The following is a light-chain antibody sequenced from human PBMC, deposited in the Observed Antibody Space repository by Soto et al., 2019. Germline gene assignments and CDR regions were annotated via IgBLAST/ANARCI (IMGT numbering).Light chain of an antibody. V-gene: IGLV2-8*01. CDR1: SSDVGGYKY. CDR3: CSYAGSNNWV. CDR2: DVN. J-gene: IGLJ3*02. Sequence: QSALTQPPSASGSPGQSVTISCTGTSSDVGGYKYVSWYQHHPGRAPKLIIYDVNERPSGVPDRFSASKSGNTASLTVSGLQAEDEADYYCCSYAGSNNWVFGGGTKVTVL.